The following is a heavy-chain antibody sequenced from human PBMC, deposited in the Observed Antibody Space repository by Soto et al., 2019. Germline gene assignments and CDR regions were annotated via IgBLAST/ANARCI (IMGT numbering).Heavy chain of an antibody. V-gene: IGHV2-5*02. Sequence: QITLKESGPTLVKPTQTLTLTCTFSGFSLSTSGVGVGWIRQPPGKALEWLALIYWDDDKRYSPSLKSRLTITKDTSKNQVVLTMTNMDTVDTATYYCAHVSKLELRVRGAFDIWGQGTMVTVSS. J-gene: IGHJ3*02. CDR3: AHVSKLELRVRGAFDI. CDR1: GFSLSTSGVG. CDR2: IYWDDDK. D-gene: IGHD1-7*01.